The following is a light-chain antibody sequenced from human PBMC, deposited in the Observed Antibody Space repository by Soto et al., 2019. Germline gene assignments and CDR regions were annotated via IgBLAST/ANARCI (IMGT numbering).Light chain of an antibody. J-gene: IGLJ3*02. CDR3: QSYDRSLSASV. Sequence: QSALTQPPSVSGAPGQRVTISCTGSSSNIGAPYDVHWYQQLPGTAPKLLIRTNNNRPSGVPDRFSGSKSGTSASLAITGLQAEDEADYYCQSYDRSLSASVFGGGTKVTVL. V-gene: IGLV1-40*01. CDR2: TNN. CDR1: SSNIGAPYD.